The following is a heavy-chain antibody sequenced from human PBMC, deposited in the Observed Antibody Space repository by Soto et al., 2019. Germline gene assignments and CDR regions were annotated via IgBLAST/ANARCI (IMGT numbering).Heavy chain of an antibody. D-gene: IGHD6-19*01. CDR1: RFAFSAYW. J-gene: IGHJ5*02. Sequence: PGESLKISXATSRFAFSAYWMHWVRQAPGKGLMWVSRISQDGSSTSYADSVKGRFTISRDNAKNTLYLQMNSLRAEDTAVYYCARGDESLYSSGWPPITYFGFDPWGQGTLVTVSS. CDR3: ARGDESLYSSGWPPITYFGFDP. V-gene: IGHV3-74*01. CDR2: ISQDGSST.